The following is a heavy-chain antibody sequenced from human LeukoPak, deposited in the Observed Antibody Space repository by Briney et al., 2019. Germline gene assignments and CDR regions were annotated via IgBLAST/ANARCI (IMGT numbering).Heavy chain of an antibody. CDR2: ISGSGGST. Sequence: PGGPLRLSCAASGFTFSSYAMSWVRQAPGKGLEWVSAISGSGGSTYYADSVKGRFTISRDNSKNTLYLQMNSLRAEDTAVYYCAKDQSSSWLINWFDPWGQGTLVTVSS. CDR1: GFTFSSYA. J-gene: IGHJ5*02. D-gene: IGHD6-13*01. CDR3: AKDQSSSWLINWFDP. V-gene: IGHV3-23*01.